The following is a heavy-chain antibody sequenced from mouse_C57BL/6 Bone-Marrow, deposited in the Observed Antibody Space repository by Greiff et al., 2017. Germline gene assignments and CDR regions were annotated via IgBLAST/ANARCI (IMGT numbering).Heavy chain of an antibody. CDR3: AGNYYGSSSWYFDV. V-gene: IGHV2-2*01. J-gene: IGHJ1*03. D-gene: IGHD1-1*01. Sequence: QVHVKQSGPGLVQPSQSLSITCTVSGFSLTSYGVHWVRQSPGKGLEWLGVIWSGGSTDYNAAFISRLSISKDNSKSQVFFKMNSLQADDTAIYYCAGNYYGSSSWYFDVWGTGTTVTVSS. CDR1: GFSLTSYG. CDR2: IWSGGST.